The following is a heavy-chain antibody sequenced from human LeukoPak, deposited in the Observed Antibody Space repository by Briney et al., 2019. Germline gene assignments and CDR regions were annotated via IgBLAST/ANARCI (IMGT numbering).Heavy chain of an antibody. CDR3: ASRTGVY. CDR2: IDPNGRHT. D-gene: IGHD1-14*01. CDR1: GFTFSNHY. Sequence: PGGSLRLSCAASGFTFSNHYMHWVRQAPGKGLVSVSRIDPNGRHTSYADSVKGRFTISRDNAMNTLYLQMNNLRAEDTAVYYCASRTGVYWGQGTLVSVSS. J-gene: IGHJ4*02. V-gene: IGHV3-74*01.